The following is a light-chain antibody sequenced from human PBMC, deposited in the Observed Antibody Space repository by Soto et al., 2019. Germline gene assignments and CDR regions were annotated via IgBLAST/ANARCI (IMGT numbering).Light chain of an antibody. CDR3: SSYISSSNFVV. J-gene: IGLJ2*01. CDR1: SRDVGGYNY. Sequence: QSVLTQPASVSGSPGQSITISCTGTSRDVGGYNYVSWHQQHPGKAPKVIITEVSNRPSGVSNRFSGSKSGNTASLTISGLQAEDEADYYCSSYISSSNFVVFGGGTQLTVL. V-gene: IGLV2-14*01. CDR2: EVS.